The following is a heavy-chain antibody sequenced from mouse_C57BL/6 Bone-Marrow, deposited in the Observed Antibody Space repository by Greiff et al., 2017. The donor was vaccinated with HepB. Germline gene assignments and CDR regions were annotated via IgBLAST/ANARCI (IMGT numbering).Heavy chain of an antibody. D-gene: IGHD1-1*01. CDR1: GFTFSNYW. CDR2: IRLKSDNYAT. Sequence: EVKVEESGGGLVQPGGSMKLSCVASGFTFSNYWMNWVRQSPEKGLEWVAQIRLKSDNYATHYAESVKGRFTISRDDSKSSVYLQMNNLRAEDTGIYYCTDYYGSSGFAYWGQGTLVTVSA. J-gene: IGHJ3*01. V-gene: IGHV6-3*01. CDR3: TDYYGSSGFAY.